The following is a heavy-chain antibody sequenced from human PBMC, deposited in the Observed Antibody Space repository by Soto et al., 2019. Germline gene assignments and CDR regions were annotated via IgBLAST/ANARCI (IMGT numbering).Heavy chain of an antibody. J-gene: IGHJ6*02. Sequence: QVQLVQSGAEVKKHGASVKVSCKASGYTFTSYDINWVRQAPGQGLDWMGWMNPNSGNTGYAQKFQGRVTITRNTSISTAYMELSSLRSEDTAVYYCARGDVNGDYSPDYYYYGMDVWGRGTTVNVSS. D-gene: IGHD4-17*01. V-gene: IGHV1-8*01. CDR1: GYTFTSYD. CDR3: ARGDVNGDYSPDYYYYGMDV. CDR2: MNPNSGNT.